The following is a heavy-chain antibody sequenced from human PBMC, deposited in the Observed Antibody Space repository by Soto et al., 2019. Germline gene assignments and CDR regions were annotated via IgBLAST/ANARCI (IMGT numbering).Heavy chain of an antibody. Sequence: ASVKVSCKASGYRFTSYGIGWVRQAPGQGLEWMGWINAYNGNTNYAQNLQGRVTLTTDTSASTAYMELSSLRSEDTAVYYCARSIVVVTALDYWGQGTLVTAPQ. CDR2: INAYNGNT. CDR1: GYRFTSYG. CDR3: ARSIVVVTALDY. D-gene: IGHD2-21*02. J-gene: IGHJ4*02. V-gene: IGHV1-18*01.